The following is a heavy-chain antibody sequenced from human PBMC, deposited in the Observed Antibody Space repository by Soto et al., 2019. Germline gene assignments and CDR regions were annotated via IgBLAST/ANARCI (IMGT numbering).Heavy chain of an antibody. CDR1: GFFFSSYT. CDR2: FSATSENT. V-gene: IGHV3-23*01. J-gene: IGHJ4*02. Sequence: EVQLLESGGGLVQPGGSLRLSCVGSGFFFSSYTMTLVRQAQGKGLEWVSSFSATSENTYYADSVRGRFTISRDNSKNTLFLQMNSLTDEETDMYYCSKAMDKQWVRLPCYYWGQGIMVTVSS. D-gene: IGHD6-19*01. CDR3: SKAMDKQWVRLPCYY.